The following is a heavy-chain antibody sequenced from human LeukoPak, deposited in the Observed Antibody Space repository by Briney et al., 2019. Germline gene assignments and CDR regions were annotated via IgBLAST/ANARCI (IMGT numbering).Heavy chain of an antibody. CDR3: ATDTGTSAVAGDRPNDAFDI. CDR2: ISGSGGST. D-gene: IGHD6-19*01. CDR1: GFTFSSYG. J-gene: IGHJ3*02. V-gene: IGHV3-23*01. Sequence: GGSLRLSCAASGFTFSSYGMSWVRQAPGKGLEWVSAISGSGGSTYYADSVKGRFTISRDNSKNTLYLQMNSLRAEDTAVYYCATDTGTSAVAGDRPNDAFDIWGQGTMVTVSS.